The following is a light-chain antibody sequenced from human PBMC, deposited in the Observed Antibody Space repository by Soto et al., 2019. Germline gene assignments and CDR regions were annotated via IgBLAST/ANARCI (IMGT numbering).Light chain of an antibody. CDR2: KAS. J-gene: IGKJ1*01. CDR3: QQYGSSGT. CDR1: QSFSSW. V-gene: IGKV1-5*03. Sequence: DIQMTQSPSTLSASVGDTVTISCRASQSFSSWLAWYQQKPGKAPKLLIYKASSLQSGVPSRFSGSGSGTEFTLTISRLEPEDFAVYYCQQYGSSGTFGQGTKVEIK.